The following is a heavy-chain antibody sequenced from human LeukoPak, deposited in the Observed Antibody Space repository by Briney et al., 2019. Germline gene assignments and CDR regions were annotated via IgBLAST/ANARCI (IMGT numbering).Heavy chain of an antibody. D-gene: IGHD6-6*01. Sequence: SETLSLTCTVSGYSFSSDSFWGWIRQPPGKGLEWVGTIHEGGRTFYNSSLKSRVTISIDTSKNQFSLEVNSVTAADTAVYYCARAACPTNNWFDPWGQGTLVTVSS. CDR1: GYSFSSDSF. V-gene: IGHV4-38-2*02. J-gene: IGHJ5*02. CDR3: ARAACPTNNWFDP. CDR2: IHEGGRT.